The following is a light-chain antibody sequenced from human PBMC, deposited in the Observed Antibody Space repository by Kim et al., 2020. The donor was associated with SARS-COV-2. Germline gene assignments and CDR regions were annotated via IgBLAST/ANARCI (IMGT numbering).Light chain of an antibody. J-gene: IGLJ3*02. Sequence: PGGTVTLTCGSSTGAVTSGHFPYWFQQRPGQAPLTLISDTSEKHSWTPARFSGSLLGGKAALTLSGAQSEDEAEYYCLLYYSGWREFGGGTQLTVL. CDR2: DTS. CDR3: LLYYSGWRE. CDR1: TGAVTSGHF. V-gene: IGLV7-46*01.